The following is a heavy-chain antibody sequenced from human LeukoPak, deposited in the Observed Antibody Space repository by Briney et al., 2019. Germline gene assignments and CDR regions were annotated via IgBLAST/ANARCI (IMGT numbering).Heavy chain of an antibody. D-gene: IGHD3-3*01. CDR2: IRYDGSNK. CDR1: GFTFSSYS. CDR3: AKDLTGITIFGVAPPYYFDY. J-gene: IGHJ4*02. V-gene: IGHV3-30*02. Sequence: GGSLRLSCAASGFTFSSYSMSWVRQAPGKGLEWVAFIRYDGSNKYYADSVKGRFTISRDNSKNTLYLQMNSLRAEDTAVYYCAKDLTGITIFGVAPPYYFDYWGQGTLVTVSS.